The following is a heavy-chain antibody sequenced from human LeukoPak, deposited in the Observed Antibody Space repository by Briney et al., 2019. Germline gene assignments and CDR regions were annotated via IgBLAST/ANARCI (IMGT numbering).Heavy chain of an antibody. D-gene: IGHD6-13*01. V-gene: IGHV1-69*05. Sequence: SVKVSCKASGGTFSSYAVSWVRQAPGQGLEWMGGIIPIFGTANYAQKFQGRVTITTDESTSTAYMELSSLRSEDTAVYYCARDSEGFDSSSWYRTKYYYYYYYMDVWGKGTTVTVSS. CDR1: GGTFSSYA. J-gene: IGHJ6*03. CDR3: ARDSEGFDSSSWYRTKYYYYYYYMDV. CDR2: IIPIFGTA.